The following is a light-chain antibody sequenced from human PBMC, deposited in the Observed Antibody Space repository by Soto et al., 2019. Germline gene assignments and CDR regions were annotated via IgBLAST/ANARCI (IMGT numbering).Light chain of an antibody. V-gene: IGKV3-20*01. CDR3: QHYGDSSYT. Sequence: EIVLTQSPGTLSLSPGERATLSCRASRSVSRSYLAWYQQKPGQAPRLLIYGASSRATGIPDRFTGSGSGTDFTLTINRLEPEDFAVYSCQHYGDSSYTFGQGTKLEIK. CDR1: RSVSRSY. J-gene: IGKJ2*01. CDR2: GAS.